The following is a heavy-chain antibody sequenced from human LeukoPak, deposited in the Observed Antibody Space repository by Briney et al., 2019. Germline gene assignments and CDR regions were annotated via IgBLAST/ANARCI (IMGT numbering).Heavy chain of an antibody. V-gene: IGHV4-38-2*02. Sequence: SETLSLTCTVSGYSISSGYYWGWIRQPPGQGLEWIGSIYHSGSTYYNPSLKSRVTISVDTSKNQFSLKLSSVTAADTAVYYCARVGRYCTNGVCYFDYWGQGTLVTVSS. CDR2: IYHSGST. CDR3: ARVGRYCTNGVCYFDY. CDR1: GYSISSGYY. J-gene: IGHJ4*02. D-gene: IGHD2-8*01.